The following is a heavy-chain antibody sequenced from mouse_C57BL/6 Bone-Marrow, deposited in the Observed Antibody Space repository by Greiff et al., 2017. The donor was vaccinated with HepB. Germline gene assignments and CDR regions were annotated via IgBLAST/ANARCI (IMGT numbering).Heavy chain of an antibody. D-gene: IGHD1-1*01. V-gene: IGHV1-82*01. CDR3: ASYYGIAMDY. Sequence: VHLVESGPELVKPGASVKISCKASGYAFSSSWMNWVKQRPGKGLEWIGRIYPGDGDTNYNGKFKGKATLTADKSSSTAYMQLSSLTSEDSAVYFCASYYGIAMDYWGQGTSVTVSS. CDR2: IYPGDGDT. CDR1: GYAFSSSW. J-gene: IGHJ4*01.